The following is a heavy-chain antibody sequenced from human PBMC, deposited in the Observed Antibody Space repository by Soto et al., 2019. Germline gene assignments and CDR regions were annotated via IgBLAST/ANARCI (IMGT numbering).Heavy chain of an antibody. V-gene: IGHV4-31*03. J-gene: IGHJ1*01. Sequence: PSETLSLTCTVSGGSISSGAYYWSWIRQHPGKGLEWIGYIYYSGSTYYNPSLKSRVTISVDTSKNQFSLKLSSVTAADTAVYYCAIYDSSGSRVFQYWGQGTLVTVSS. CDR1: GGSISSGAYY. CDR2: IYYSGST. CDR3: AIYDSSGSRVFQY. D-gene: IGHD3-22*01.